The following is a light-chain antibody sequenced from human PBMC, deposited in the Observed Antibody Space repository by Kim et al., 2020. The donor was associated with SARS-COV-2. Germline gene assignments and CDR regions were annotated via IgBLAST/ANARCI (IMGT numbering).Light chain of an antibody. J-gene: IGLJ3*02. CDR1: YNY. CDR2: SVS. Sequence: YNYVSWFQQHPGKVPELIIYSVSKRPSRISDRFSGSKSGNTASLTISGLQAEDEADYYCISFTTATTWVFGGGTRLTVL. CDR3: ISFTTATTWV. V-gene: IGLV2-14*03.